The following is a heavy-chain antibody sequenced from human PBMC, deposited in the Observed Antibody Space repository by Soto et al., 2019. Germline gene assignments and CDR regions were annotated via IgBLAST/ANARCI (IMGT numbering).Heavy chain of an antibody. J-gene: IGHJ6*02. CDR1: GYSFTTYW. Sequence: GESLKISCKSYGYSFTTYWIAWVRQMPGKGLEGMGSIHPGESDTRYSPSFQGQVTISADRSITTAYLQWSSLKASDTAMYYCARHEETYYNFYGMDIWGQGTTVTVS. V-gene: IGHV5-51*01. CDR3: ARHEETYYNFYGMDI. CDR2: IHPGESDT.